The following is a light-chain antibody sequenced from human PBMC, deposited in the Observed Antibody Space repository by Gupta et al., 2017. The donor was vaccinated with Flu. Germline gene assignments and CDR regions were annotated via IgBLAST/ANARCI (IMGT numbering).Light chain of an antibody. J-gene: IGKJ3*01. Sequence: PATLSVSPGEGATLSCRASQSVSAYVAWYRQKPGQAPSLLIYDASTRAPGIPARFSGRGSGTKFTLTISSLQSEDFAIYYCQQDDKWPFTFGHGTKVDLK. CDR3: QQDDKWPFT. CDR1: QSVSAY. CDR2: DAS. V-gene: IGKV3-15*01.